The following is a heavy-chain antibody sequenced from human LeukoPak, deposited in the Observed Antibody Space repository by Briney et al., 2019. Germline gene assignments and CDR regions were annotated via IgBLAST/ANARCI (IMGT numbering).Heavy chain of an antibody. CDR1: GFTFSSYS. D-gene: IGHD2-2*01. V-gene: IGHV3-21*01. CDR2: ISSSSSYI. CDR3: ARHVVVPAESYYMDV. Sequence: PGGSLRLSCAASGFTFSSYSMNWVRQAPGKGLEWVSSISSSSSYIYYADSVKGRFTISRDNAKNSLYLQMNGLRAEDTAVYYCARHVVVPAESYYMDVWGKGTTVTVSS. J-gene: IGHJ6*03.